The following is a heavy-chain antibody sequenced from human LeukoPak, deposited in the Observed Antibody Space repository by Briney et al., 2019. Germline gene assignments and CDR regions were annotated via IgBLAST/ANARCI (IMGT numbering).Heavy chain of an antibody. J-gene: IGHJ6*03. V-gene: IGHV4-4*07. Sequence: SETLSLTCTASGGSISSYYWSWIRQPAGKGLEWIGRIYTSGSTNYNPSLKSRVTMSVDTSKNQFSLKLSSVTAADTAVYYCARGTRVECQLLSYYYYYMDVWGKGTTVTISS. CDR1: GGSISSYY. D-gene: IGHD2-2*01. CDR3: ARGTRVECQLLSYYYYYMDV. CDR2: IYTSGST.